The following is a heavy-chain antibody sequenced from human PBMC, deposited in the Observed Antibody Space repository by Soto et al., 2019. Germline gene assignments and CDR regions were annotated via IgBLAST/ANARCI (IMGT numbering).Heavy chain of an antibody. J-gene: IGHJ6*04. CDR2: ISGSGGST. CDR1: GFTFSSYA. CDR3: AKDHNYDSGIYYYYYGMDV. Sequence: RGSLRLSCXASGFTFSSYAMSWVRQAPGKGLEWVSAISGSGGSTYYADSVKGRFTISRDNSKNTLYLQMNSLRAEDTAVYYCAKDHNYDSGIYYYYYGMDVWGKGTTVTVSS. V-gene: IGHV3-23*01. D-gene: IGHD3-22*01.